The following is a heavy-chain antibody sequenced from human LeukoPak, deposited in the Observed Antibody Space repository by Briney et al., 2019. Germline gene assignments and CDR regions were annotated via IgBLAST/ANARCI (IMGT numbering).Heavy chain of an antibody. CDR1: GGSFSGYY. CDR2: INHSGST. J-gene: IGHJ4*02. CDR3: ARERGYSYGRELYFDY. D-gene: IGHD5-18*01. V-gene: IGHV4-34*01. Sequence: SETLSLTCAVYGGSFSGYYWSWIRQPPGKGLEWIGEINHSGSTNYNPSLKSRVTISVDTSKNQFSLKLSSVTAADTAVYYCARERGYSYGRELYFDYWGQGTLVTVSS.